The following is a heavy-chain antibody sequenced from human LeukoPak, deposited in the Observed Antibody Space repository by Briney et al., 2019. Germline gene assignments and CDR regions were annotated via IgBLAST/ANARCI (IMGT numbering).Heavy chain of an antibody. CDR3: ARDRGIAAAGIDY. CDR2: IYHSGST. CDR1: GGSFSGYY. D-gene: IGHD6-13*01. V-gene: IGHV4-34*01. Sequence: PSETLSLTCAVYGGSFSGYYWSWIRQPPGKGLEWIGEIYHSGSTNYNPSLKSRVTISVDKSKNQFSLKLSSVTAADTAVYYCARDRGIAAAGIDYWGQGTLVTVSS. J-gene: IGHJ4*02.